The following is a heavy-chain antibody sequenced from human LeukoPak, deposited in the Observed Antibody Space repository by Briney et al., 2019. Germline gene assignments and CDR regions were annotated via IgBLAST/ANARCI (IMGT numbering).Heavy chain of an antibody. J-gene: IGHJ4*02. Sequence: ASVKVSCKASGYTFTSYAMHWVRQAPGQRLEWMGWINAGNGNTKYSQKFQGRVTITRDTSASTAYMELSSLGSEDTAVYYCARAEMNYDILTGYYPVGYFDYWGQGTLVTVTS. V-gene: IGHV1-3*01. CDR1: GYTFTSYA. CDR2: INAGNGNT. D-gene: IGHD3-9*01. CDR3: ARAEMNYDILTGYYPVGYFDY.